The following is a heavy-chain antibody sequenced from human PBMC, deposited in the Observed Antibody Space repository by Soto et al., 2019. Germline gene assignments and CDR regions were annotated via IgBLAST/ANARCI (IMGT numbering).Heavy chain of an antibody. CDR2: IYPGDSDT. CDR3: ARPTYCSSTHCSPFDY. D-gene: IGHD2-2*01. Sequence: PGESLKISCKGSGYSFTSYWIGWVRQMPGKGLEWMGIIYPGDSDTRYSPSFQGQVTISADKSIGTAYLQWSSLEASDTAMYYCARPTYCSSTHCSPFDYWGQGTLVTVSS. CDR1: GYSFTSYW. V-gene: IGHV5-51*01. J-gene: IGHJ4*02.